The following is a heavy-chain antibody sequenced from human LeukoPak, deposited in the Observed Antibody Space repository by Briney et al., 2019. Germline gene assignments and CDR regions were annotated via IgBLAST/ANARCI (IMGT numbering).Heavy chain of an antibody. D-gene: IGHD6-25*01. J-gene: IGHJ5*02. CDR1: GGSFSGYY. CDR2: INHSGST. Sequence: SETLSLTCTVYGGSFSGYYWSWIRQPPGKGLERIGEINHSGSTNYNPSLKSRVTISVDTSKNQFSLKLSSVTAADTAVYYCARRGRFDPWGQGTLVTVSS. V-gene: IGHV4-34*01. CDR3: ARRGRFDP.